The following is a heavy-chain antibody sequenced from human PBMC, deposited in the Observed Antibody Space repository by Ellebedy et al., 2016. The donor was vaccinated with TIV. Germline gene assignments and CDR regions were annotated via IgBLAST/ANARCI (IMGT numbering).Heavy chain of an antibody. D-gene: IGHD6-19*01. J-gene: IGHJ4*02. CDR3: ACSPSQGY. V-gene: IGHV3-53*01. CDR2: IYSGGNT. Sequence: PGGSLRLSCAASGFTVSNNYMSWVRQAPGKGLEWVSVIYSGGNTFYAESVKGRFTISRDSSQKTPYLLMDSLRAEDTAVYYCACSPSQGYWGQGTLVTVSP. CDR1: GFTVSNNY.